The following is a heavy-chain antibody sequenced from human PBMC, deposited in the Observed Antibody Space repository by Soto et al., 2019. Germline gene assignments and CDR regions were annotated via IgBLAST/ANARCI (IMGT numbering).Heavy chain of an antibody. Sequence: GGSLRLSCAASGFTFSNYGMHWVRQAPGKGLEWVALISYDGSNNYHADSVKGRFSISRDNSKSTLYLQMNSLRGEDTAVYYCAKDWGGLDADYYYGMDVWGQGTTVTVS. CDR3: AKDWGGLDADYYYGMDV. V-gene: IGHV3-30*18. CDR1: GFTFSNYG. D-gene: IGHD3-10*01. CDR2: ISYDGSNN. J-gene: IGHJ6*02.